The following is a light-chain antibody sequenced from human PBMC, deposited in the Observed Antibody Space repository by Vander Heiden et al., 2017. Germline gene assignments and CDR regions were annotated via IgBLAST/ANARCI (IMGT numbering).Light chain of an antibody. J-gene: IGKJ1*01. V-gene: IGKV1-39*01. CDR2: AAS. CDR1: QSISSY. Sequence: DIQMTHSPSSLSASVGDRVTITCRASQSISSYLNCYQQKPGKAPKLLIYAASRLQSGVPSRFSGSGAGADFTLTISSLQPEDFATYYCQQSYSTPPWTFGQGTKVEIK. CDR3: QQSYSTPPWT.